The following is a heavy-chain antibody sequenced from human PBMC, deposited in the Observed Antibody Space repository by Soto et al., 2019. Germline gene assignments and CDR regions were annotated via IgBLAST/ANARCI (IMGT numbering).Heavy chain of an antibody. D-gene: IGHD6-13*01. Sequence: SETLSLTYTVSGGSISSGGYYWSWIRQHPGKGLEWIGYIYYSGSTYYNPSLKSRVTISVDMSKNQFSLKLSSVTAADTAVYYCARGHIEQQVVGWLLILSWCGPWGQRTLVSVAS. CDR3: ARGHIEQQVVGWLLILSWCGP. J-gene: IGHJ5*02. V-gene: IGHV4-31*03. CDR1: GGSISSGGYY. CDR2: IYYSGST.